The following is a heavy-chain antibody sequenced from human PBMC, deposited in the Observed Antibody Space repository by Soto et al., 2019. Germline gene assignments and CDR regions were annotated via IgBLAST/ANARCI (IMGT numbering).Heavy chain of an antibody. CDR1: AFTFNNYA. V-gene: IGHV3-23*01. CDR2: IGGSGGTT. J-gene: IGHJ4*02. Sequence: EVQLLESGGGLVQPGGSLSLSCAASAFTFNNYAMSWVRQAPGKGLEWVSGIGGSGGTTYYADSVRGRFTISRDNSNNTLFLQMNSLRAEDTAVYYCAKSRYSDSSGDFYDYWGQGTLVTVSS. CDR3: AKSRYSDSSGDFYDY. D-gene: IGHD3-22*01.